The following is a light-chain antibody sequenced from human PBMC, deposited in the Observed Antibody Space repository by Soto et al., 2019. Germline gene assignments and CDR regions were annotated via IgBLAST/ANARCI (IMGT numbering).Light chain of an antibody. CDR1: QSLSNTY. V-gene: IGKV3D-7*01. J-gene: IGKJ4*01. Sequence: EIVMTQSPVTLSLSPGDRATLSCRASQSLSNTYISWYQQKPGQAPRLLIYGASTRATGIPARFSGSGSGTDFTLTISSLQPEDFARYYCHQDVDLPLTVGGGTKVEIK. CDR2: GAS. CDR3: HQDVDLPLT.